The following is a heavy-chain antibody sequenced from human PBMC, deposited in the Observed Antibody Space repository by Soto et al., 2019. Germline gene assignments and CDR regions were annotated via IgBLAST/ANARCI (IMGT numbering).Heavy chain of an antibody. CDR2: IYTSGST. D-gene: IGHD3-22*01. CDR3: ARDTYYYDSSGYYFAEYFQH. Sequence: SETLSLTCTVSGGSISSYYWSWIRQPAGKGLEWIGRIYTSGSTNYNPSLKSRVTMSVDTSKNQFSLKLSSVTAADTAVYYCARDTYYYDSSGYYFAEYFQHWGQGALVTVSS. J-gene: IGHJ1*01. V-gene: IGHV4-4*07. CDR1: GGSISSYY.